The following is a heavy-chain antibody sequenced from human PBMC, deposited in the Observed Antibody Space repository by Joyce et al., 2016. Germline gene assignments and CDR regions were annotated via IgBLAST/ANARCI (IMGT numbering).Heavy chain of an antibody. CDR3: AKVGGYGDYGFFDS. CDR2: CLPAFASV. D-gene: IGHD4-17*01. V-gene: IGHV1-69*18. J-gene: IGHJ4*02. Sequence: QVQLVQSGAEVQKPGSSVKISCKASGDTLKNIGISLGRQTPGQGLDWMGNCLPAFASVKFAQKLQGRGSITADEAMSTAYMELTRLTSEDTAVYYCAKVGGYGDYGFFDSWGQGTLVTVSS. CDR1: GDTLKNIG.